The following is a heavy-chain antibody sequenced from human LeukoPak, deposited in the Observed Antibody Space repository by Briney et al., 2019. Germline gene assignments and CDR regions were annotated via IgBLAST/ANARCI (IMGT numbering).Heavy chain of an antibody. D-gene: IGHD6-19*01. Sequence: ASVKLSCKASGYTFTGYYIHWVRQAPGPGLEWMGWINPNSGGTNYAQKFQGRVTMTRDTSISTAYMELSRLRSDDTAVYYCARAEIEQWRVRYYYYGMDVWGQGTTVTVS. V-gene: IGHV1-2*02. J-gene: IGHJ6*02. CDR3: ARAEIEQWRVRYYYYGMDV. CDR1: GYTFTGYY. CDR2: INPNSGGT.